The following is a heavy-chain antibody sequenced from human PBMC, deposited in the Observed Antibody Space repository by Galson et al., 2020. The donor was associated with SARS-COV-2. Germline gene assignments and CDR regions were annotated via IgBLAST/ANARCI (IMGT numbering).Heavy chain of an antibody. CDR2: TYYRSQWST. Sequence: SQTLSLPCAIHGDSVSSNSAAWNWIRQSPSRGLEWLGRTYYRSQWSTDYAVSVKSRITINPDTSKNQFSLQLNSVTPEDTAIYYCAGRVAGAGSLHIWGQGTMVIVSS. CDR1: GDSVSSNSAA. D-gene: IGHD6-13*01. V-gene: IGHV6-1*01. CDR3: AGRVAGAGSLHI. J-gene: IGHJ3*02.